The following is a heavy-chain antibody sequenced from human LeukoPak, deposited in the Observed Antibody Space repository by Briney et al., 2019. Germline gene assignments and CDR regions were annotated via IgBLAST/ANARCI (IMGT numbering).Heavy chain of an antibody. CDR2: IIPIFGTA. Sequence: SVKVSCKASGGTFSSYAISWVRQAPGQGLEWMGGIIPIFGTANYAQKFQGRVTITADESTSTAYMELSSLRSEDTAVYYCAAGNSSGYYVDAFDIWGQGTMVTVSS. D-gene: IGHD3-22*01. CDR1: GGTFSSYA. CDR3: AAGNSSGYYVDAFDI. V-gene: IGHV1-69*13. J-gene: IGHJ3*02.